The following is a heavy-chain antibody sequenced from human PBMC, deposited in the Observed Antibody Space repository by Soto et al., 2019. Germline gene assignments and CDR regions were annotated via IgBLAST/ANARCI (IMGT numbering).Heavy chain of an antibody. CDR2: IYYSGST. V-gene: IGHV4-31*03. D-gene: IGHD4-17*01. Sequence: PSETLSLTCTVSGGSISSGGYYWSWIRQHPGKGLEWTGYIYYSGSTYYNPSLKSRVTISVDTSKNQFSLKLSSVTAADTAVYYCARDRPGDYHLDYWGQGTQVTVSS. CDR1: GGSISSGGYY. J-gene: IGHJ4*02. CDR3: ARDRPGDYHLDY.